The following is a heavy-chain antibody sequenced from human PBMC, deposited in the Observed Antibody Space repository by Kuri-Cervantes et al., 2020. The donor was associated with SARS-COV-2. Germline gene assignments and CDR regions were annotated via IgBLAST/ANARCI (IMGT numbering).Heavy chain of an antibody. CDR2: IYYSGRS. CDR1: GGSITTPAYY. J-gene: IGHJ5*02. Sequence: SETLSLTCTVSGGSITTPAYYWAWIRQPPGKGLEWIGSIYYSGRSYYNPSLTSRVTISVDTSKNQFSLKLTSLTAADTGVYYCARQEAIYNWFDPWGQGTLVTVSS. V-gene: IGHV4-39*01. D-gene: IGHD3-3*01. CDR3: ARQEAIYNWFDP.